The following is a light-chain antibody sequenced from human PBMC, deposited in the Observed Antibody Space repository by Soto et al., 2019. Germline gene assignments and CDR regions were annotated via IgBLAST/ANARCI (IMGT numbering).Light chain of an antibody. CDR2: DVS. Sequence: QSALTQPRSVSGSPGQSVTISCTGTSSDVGSYNYVSWYQQHPGKAPKLMIYDVSERPSGVPDRFSGSKSGNTASLTISGLQTEDEADYYCCSYAGSYTYVFGTGTKLTV. CDR3: CSYAGSYTYV. J-gene: IGLJ1*01. CDR1: SSDVGSYNY. V-gene: IGLV2-11*01.